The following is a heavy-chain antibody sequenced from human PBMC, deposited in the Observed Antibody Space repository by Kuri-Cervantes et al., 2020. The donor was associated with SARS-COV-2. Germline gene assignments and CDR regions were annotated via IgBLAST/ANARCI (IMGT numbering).Heavy chain of an antibody. CDR2: IKSKTDGGTT. J-gene: IGHJ4*02. CDR3: TTDGDGDYGVNY. CDR1: GFTFSNAW. V-gene: IGHV3-15*01. Sequence: GESLKISWAASGFTFSNAWMSWGRQAPGKGLEWGGRIKSKTDGGTTDYAAPVNGRFTISRDDSQNTLYLQMNSLKTEDSAVYYCTTDGDGDYGVNYWGQGTLVTVSS. D-gene: IGHD4-17*01.